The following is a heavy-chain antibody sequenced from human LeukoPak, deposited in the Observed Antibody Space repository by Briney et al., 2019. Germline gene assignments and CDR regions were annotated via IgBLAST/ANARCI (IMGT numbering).Heavy chain of an antibody. CDR3: ARVGSGSYYPDY. CDR1: GFILSSYS. Sequence: PGGSLRLSCVASGFILSSYSMNWVRQAPGKGLEWVSHISSSSTTMHHADSVKGRFTISRDNAKNSLYLQMNSLRDEDTAVYYCARVGSGSYYPDYWGQGTQVTVSS. D-gene: IGHD1-26*01. CDR2: ISSSSTTM. J-gene: IGHJ4*02. V-gene: IGHV3-48*02.